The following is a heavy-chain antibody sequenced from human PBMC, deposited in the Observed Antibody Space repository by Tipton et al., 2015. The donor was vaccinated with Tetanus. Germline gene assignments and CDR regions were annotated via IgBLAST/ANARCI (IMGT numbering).Heavy chain of an antibody. CDR1: GFTFSSYS. D-gene: IGHD3-10*01. CDR2: ISSSSSTI. V-gene: IGHV3-48*01. Sequence: SLRLSCAASGFTFSSYSMNWVRQAPGKGLEWVSYISSSSSTIYYADSVKGRFTISRDNAKNSLYLQMNSLRAEGTAVYYCARDGDYYGSGSSCWFAPWVQGTLVSVSS. CDR3: ARDGDYYGSGSSCWFAP. J-gene: IGHJ5*02.